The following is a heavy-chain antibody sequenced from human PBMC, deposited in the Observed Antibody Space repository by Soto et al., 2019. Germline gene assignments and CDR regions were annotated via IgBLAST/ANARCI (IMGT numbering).Heavy chain of an antibody. J-gene: IGHJ4*02. D-gene: IGHD7-27*01. CDR2: INAGYGNT. V-gene: IGHV1-3*01. CDR1: GYTFSSYA. CDR3: ARDTGDGTFDF. Sequence: QVPLVQSGAEVRKPGASVKVSCKASGYTFSSYAMHWVRQAPGQRLEWMGWINAGYGNTKSSQKFQDRVTISRDTSASTGYMELTSLRSEDTAVYYCARDTGDGTFDFWGQGTLVTVSS.